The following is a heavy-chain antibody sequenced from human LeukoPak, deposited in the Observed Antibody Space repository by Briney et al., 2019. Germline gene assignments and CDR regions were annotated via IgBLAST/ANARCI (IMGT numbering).Heavy chain of an antibody. D-gene: IGHD6-13*01. J-gene: IGHJ1*01. V-gene: IGHV3-66*02. CDR1: GFTVSSNY. Sequence: GGSLRLSCAASGFTVSSNYMSWVRQAPGKGLEWVSVIYSGGSTYYADSVKGRFTISRDNSKNTLYLQMNSLRAEDTAVYYCAREGSSWHRDFLHWGQGTLVTVFS. CDR3: AREGSSWHRDFLH. CDR2: IYSGGST.